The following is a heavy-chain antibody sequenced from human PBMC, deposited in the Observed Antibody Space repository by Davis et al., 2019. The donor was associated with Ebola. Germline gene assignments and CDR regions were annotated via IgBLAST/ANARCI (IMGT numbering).Heavy chain of an antibody. CDR2: ISYDGSNK. D-gene: IGHD6-6*01. Sequence: GESLKISCAASGFTFSSYAMHWVRQAPGKGLEWVAVISYDGSNKYYADSVKGRFTISRDNSKNTLYLQMNSLRAEDTAVYYCARDGPAVAARPSYYYGMDVWGKGTTVTVSS. CDR1: GFTFSSYA. CDR3: ARDGPAVAARPSYYYGMDV. J-gene: IGHJ6*04. V-gene: IGHV3-30-3*01.